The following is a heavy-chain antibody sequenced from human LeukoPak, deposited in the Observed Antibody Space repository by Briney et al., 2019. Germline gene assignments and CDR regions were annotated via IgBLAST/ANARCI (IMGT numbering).Heavy chain of an antibody. CDR1: GFTFRDAW. CDR3: AKSLSARYFVFDY. CDR2: ISWNSGSI. Sequence: GGSLRLSCAASGFTFRDAWMSWVRQAPGKGLEWVSGISWNSGSIGYADSVKGRFTISRDNAKNSLYLQMNSLRAEDTALYYCAKSLSARYFVFDYWGQGTLVTVSS. D-gene: IGHD3-9*01. J-gene: IGHJ4*02. V-gene: IGHV3-9*01.